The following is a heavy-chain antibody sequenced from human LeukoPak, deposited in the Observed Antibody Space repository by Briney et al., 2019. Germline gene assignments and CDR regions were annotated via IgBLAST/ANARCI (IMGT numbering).Heavy chain of an antibody. CDR2: ISSSSSYI. Sequence: PGGSLRLSCAASGFTFSSYSMNWVRQAPGKGLEWVSSISSSSSYIYYADSVKGRFTISRDNAKNSLYLQMNSLRAEDTAVYYCARGDDKWLRFSYFDYWGQGTLVTVSS. V-gene: IGHV3-21*01. J-gene: IGHJ4*02. D-gene: IGHD5-12*01. CDR3: ARGDDKWLRFSYFDY. CDR1: GFTFSSYS.